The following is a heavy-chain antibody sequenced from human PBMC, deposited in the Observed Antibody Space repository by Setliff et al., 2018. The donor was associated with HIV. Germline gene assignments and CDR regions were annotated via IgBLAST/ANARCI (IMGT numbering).Heavy chain of an antibody. CDR2: INPTGGST. D-gene: IGHD3-10*01. V-gene: IGHV1-46*01. J-gene: IGHJ5*02. CDR1: GSTLTELS. Sequence: ASVKVSCKVSGSTLTELSMHWVRQAPGQGLEWMGIINPTGGSTSYAQKFQGRVTMTRDTSTSTVYMDLNSLRSADTAVYYCARGPESVYYFGSGSYRRGGFDPWGQGTLVTVSS. CDR3: ARGPESVYYFGSGSYRRGGFDP.